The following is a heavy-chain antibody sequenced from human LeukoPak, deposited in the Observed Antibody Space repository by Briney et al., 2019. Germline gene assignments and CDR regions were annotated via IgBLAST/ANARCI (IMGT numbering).Heavy chain of an antibody. CDR2: ISSNSNYR. V-gene: IGHV3-21*01. J-gene: IGHJ4*02. CDR1: GFTFSSYW. D-gene: IGHD4-17*01. CDR3: ARDMTTVTSGSHY. Sequence: GGSLRLSCEASGFTFSSYWMSWVRQAPGKGLEWVSCISSNSNYRNYTNSVKGRFTISRDNAKNSLYLQMNSLRAEDTAVYYCARDMTTVTSGSHYWGQGTLVTVSS.